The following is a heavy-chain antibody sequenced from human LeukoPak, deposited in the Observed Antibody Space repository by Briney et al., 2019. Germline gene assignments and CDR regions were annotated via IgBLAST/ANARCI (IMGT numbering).Heavy chain of an antibody. CDR2: IKHDESEK. D-gene: IGHD3-16*01. J-gene: IGHJ4*02. Sequence: GGSLRLSCAASGFSFNSDWMDWVRQAPGKGLEWVANIKHDESEKDYLDSVKGRFTISRDNAQNSLYLQMNGLRVEDTAVYYCTRRLDDWGQGTLVTVSS. V-gene: IGHV3-7*01. CDR3: TRRLDD. CDR1: GFSFNSDW.